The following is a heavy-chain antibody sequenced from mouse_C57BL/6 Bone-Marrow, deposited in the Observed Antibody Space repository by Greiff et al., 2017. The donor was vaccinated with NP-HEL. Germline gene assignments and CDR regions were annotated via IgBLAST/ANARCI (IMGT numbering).Heavy chain of an antibody. V-gene: IGHV1-78*01. Sequence: VQLQESDAELVKPGASVKISCKVSGYTFTDHTIHWMKQRPEQGLEWIGYIYPRDGSTKYNEKFKGKATLTADKSSSTAYMQLNSLTSEDSAVYFCARTPYYSNYLFAYWGQGTLVTVSA. J-gene: IGHJ3*01. D-gene: IGHD2-5*01. CDR3: ARTPYYSNYLFAY. CDR2: IYPRDGST. CDR1: GYTFTDHT.